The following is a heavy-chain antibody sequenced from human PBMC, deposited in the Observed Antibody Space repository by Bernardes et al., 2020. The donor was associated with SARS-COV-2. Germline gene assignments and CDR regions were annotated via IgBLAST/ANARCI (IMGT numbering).Heavy chain of an antibody. J-gene: IGHJ4*02. Sequence: TLVKPTQTLTLTCTFSGFSLSTSGVGVGWIRQPPGKALEWLALIYWDDDKRYSPSLKSRLTITKDTSKNQVVLTMTNMDPVDTATYYCAHRHAIFGVAPYFDYWGQGTLVTVSS. V-gene: IGHV2-5*02. CDR3: AHRHAIFGVAPYFDY. D-gene: IGHD3-3*01. CDR2: IYWDDDK. CDR1: GFSLSTSGVG.